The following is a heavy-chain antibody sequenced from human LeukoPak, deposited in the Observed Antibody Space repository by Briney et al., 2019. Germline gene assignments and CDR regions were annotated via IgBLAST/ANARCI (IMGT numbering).Heavy chain of an antibody. Sequence: SETLSLTCAVYGGSFSGYYWSWIRQPPGKGLEWIGEINHSGSTNYNPSLKSRVTISVDTSKKQFSLKLSSVTAADTAVYYCARDGDGWYWAFDFWGQGTPVTVSS. V-gene: IGHV4-34*01. J-gene: IGHJ4*02. D-gene: IGHD6-19*01. CDR2: INHSGST. CDR3: ARDGDGWYWAFDF. CDR1: GGSFSGYY.